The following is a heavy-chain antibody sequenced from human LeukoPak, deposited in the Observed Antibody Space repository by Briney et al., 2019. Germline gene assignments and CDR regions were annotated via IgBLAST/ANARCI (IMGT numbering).Heavy chain of an antibody. D-gene: IGHD5-12*01. CDR2: ISWNSGSI. J-gene: IGHJ4*02. CDR3: AREGRVSGYDFDC. Sequence: AGGSLRLSCAASGFTFYDYAMHWVRHAPGKGLEWVSGISWNSGSIGYADSVKGRFTISRDNAKNTLYLQMNSLRVEDTVVYYCAREGRVSGYDFDCWGQGTLVTVSS. CDR1: GFTFYDYA. V-gene: IGHV3-9*01.